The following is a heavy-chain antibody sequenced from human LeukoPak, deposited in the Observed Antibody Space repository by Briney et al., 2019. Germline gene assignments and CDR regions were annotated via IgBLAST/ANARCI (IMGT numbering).Heavy chain of an antibody. J-gene: IGHJ4*02. D-gene: IGHD1-26*01. Sequence: GGSLRLSCAASGFTFSSYSMNWVRQAPGKGLEWVSYISSSGSAIYYADSVKGRFTISRDKARNSLYLQMNSLRAEDTAVYYCARGFGGSYPDYWGQGTLVTVSS. CDR1: GFTFSSYS. V-gene: IGHV3-48*01. CDR3: ARGFGGSYPDY. CDR2: ISSSGSAI.